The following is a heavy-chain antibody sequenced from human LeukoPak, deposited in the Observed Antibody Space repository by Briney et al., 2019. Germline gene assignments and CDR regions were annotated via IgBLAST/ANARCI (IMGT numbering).Heavy chain of an antibody. CDR1: GGSISSSSYX. V-gene: IGHV4-39*01. Sequence: SETLSLTCTVSGGSISSSSYXXXWIRQXPGXGXXWIXXIXXXXXXXXXPSLKSXVTXSXDTSKNQFSLKLSSVTAADTAVYYCARPVDSYFDYWGQGTLVTVSS. CDR2: IXXXXXX. CDR3: ARPVDSYFDY. J-gene: IGHJ4*02. D-gene: IGHD3/OR15-3a*01.